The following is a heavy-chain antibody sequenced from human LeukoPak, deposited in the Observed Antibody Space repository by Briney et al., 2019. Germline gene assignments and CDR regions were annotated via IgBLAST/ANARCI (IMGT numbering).Heavy chain of an antibody. CDR2: VYYSATT. Sequence: SETLSLTCTVSGDSISDINYYWGWIRQPPGKGLEWIATVYYSATTYSNPSLKSRVSISVDSSNNVFSLRVTSVTAADTAVYYCARDPVAGTETDKWGQGILVTVSS. CDR3: ARDPVAGTETDK. D-gene: IGHD1-1*01. CDR1: GDSISDINYY. J-gene: IGHJ4*02. V-gene: IGHV4-39*07.